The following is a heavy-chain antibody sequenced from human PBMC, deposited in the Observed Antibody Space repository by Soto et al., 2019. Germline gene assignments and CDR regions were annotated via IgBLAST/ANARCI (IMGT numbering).Heavy chain of an antibody. J-gene: IGHJ6*02. V-gene: IGHV1-69*01. CDR1: GGTFSSYA. CDR2: IIPIFGTA. CDR3: ARDLRTVTTRYYYGMDV. Sequence: SVKVSCKASGGTFSSYAISWVRQAPGQGLEWMGGIIPIFGTANYAQKFQGRVTITADESTSTAYMELSSLRSEDTAVYYCARDLRTVTTRYYYGMDVWGQGTTVTVSS. D-gene: IGHD4-17*01.